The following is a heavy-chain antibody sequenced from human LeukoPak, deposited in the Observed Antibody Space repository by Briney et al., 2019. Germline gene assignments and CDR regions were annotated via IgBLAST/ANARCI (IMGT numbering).Heavy chain of an antibody. J-gene: IGHJ4*02. CDR1: GGSISSSNW. CDR3: AVEGGYSYGYFDY. Sequence: SETLSLTCAVSGGSISSSNWWSWVRQPPGKGLEWIGEIYHSGSTNYNPSLKSRVTISVDTSKNQFSLKLSSVTAADTAVYYCAVEGGYSYGYFDYWGQGTLVTVSS. CDR2: IYHSGST. D-gene: IGHD5-18*01. V-gene: IGHV4-4*02.